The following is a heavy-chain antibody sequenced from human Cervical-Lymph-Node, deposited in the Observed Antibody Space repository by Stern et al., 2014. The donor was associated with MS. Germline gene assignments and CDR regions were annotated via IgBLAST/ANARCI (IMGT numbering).Heavy chain of an antibody. CDR1: RYTFSSYY. CDR2: INPSGGST. V-gene: IGHV1-46*01. Sequence: VQLVESGAEVKKPGASVKVSCKASRYTFSSYYMHWVRQAPGQGLEWMGIINPSGGSTRYAQKFQGRVTMTRDTSTSTVYMELSSQRSEDTAVYYCARSGSYSDAFDIWGQGTMVTVSS. D-gene: IGHD1-26*01. J-gene: IGHJ3*02. CDR3: ARSGSYSDAFDI.